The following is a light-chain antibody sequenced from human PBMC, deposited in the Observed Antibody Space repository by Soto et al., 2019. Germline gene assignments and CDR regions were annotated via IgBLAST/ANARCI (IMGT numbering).Light chain of an antibody. CDR3: QQYNNWPPWT. CDR1: QSVSSN. V-gene: IGKV3-15*01. Sequence: EIVMTQSPDSLSVSAGGRATLSCRASQSVSSNLAWYQQKPGQAPRLLIYGASTRATGIPARFSGSGSGTEFTLAIRSLQSEDFAVYYCQQYNNWPPWTFGQGTKVDIK. J-gene: IGKJ1*01. CDR2: GAS.